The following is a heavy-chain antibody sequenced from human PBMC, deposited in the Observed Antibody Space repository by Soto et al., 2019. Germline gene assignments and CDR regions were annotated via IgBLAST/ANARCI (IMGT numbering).Heavy chain of an antibody. Sequence: ASVKVSCKASGYTFTSYGISWVRQAPGQGLEWMGWISAYNGNTNYAQKLQGRVTMTTDTSTSTAYMELRSLRSDDTAVYYCARDVGGSGSYYEYYYYYGMEVWGQGTTVTVSS. CDR2: ISAYNGNT. J-gene: IGHJ6*02. CDR3: ARDVGGSGSYYEYYYYYGMEV. V-gene: IGHV1-18*01. D-gene: IGHD3-10*01. CDR1: GYTFTSYG.